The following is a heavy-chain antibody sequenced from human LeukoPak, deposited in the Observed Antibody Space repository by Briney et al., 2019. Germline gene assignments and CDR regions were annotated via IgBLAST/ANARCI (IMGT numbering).Heavy chain of an antibody. J-gene: IGHJ4*02. CDR1: GFTFSHYT. V-gene: IGHV3-21*01. CDR2: ISSNSNYV. D-gene: IGHD6-19*01. CDR3: ASSGAGWSLDY. Sequence: GGFLRLSCAASGFTFSHYTMNWVRQAPGKGLEWVASISSNSNYVHYVDSVKGRFTISRDNARNSMSLQMNRLRVEDTAVYYCASSGAGWSLDYWGQGTLVTV.